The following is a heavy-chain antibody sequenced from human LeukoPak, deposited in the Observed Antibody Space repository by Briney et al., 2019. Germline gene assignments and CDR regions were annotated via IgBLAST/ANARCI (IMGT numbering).Heavy chain of an antibody. Sequence: SETLSLTCTVSGGSISSSSYYWSWIRQPPGKGLEWIGYIYYSGSTNYNPSLKSRVTISVDTSKNQFSLKLSSVTAADTAVYYCARLTDYYDSSGLRYILPKTDNWFDPWGQGTLVTVSS. CDR3: ARLTDYYDSSGLRYILPKTDNWFDP. V-gene: IGHV4-61*05. CDR2: IYYSGST. CDR1: GGSISSSSYY. D-gene: IGHD3-22*01. J-gene: IGHJ5*02.